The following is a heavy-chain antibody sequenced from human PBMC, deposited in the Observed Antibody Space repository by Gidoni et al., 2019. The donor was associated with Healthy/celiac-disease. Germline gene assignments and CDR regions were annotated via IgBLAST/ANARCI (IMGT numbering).Heavy chain of an antibody. D-gene: IGHD1-26*01. CDR3: ATSLPRIVGAPFDY. V-gene: IGHV4-39*01. Sequence: QLQLQESGPGLVKPSETLSLPCTVSGGPFSSSSYYWGWIRQPPGKGLEWIGSIYYSGSTYYNPSLKSRVTISVDTSKNQFSLKLSSVTAADTAVYYCATSLPRIVGAPFDYWGQGTLVTVSS. J-gene: IGHJ4*02. CDR1: GGPFSSSSYY. CDR2: IYYSGST.